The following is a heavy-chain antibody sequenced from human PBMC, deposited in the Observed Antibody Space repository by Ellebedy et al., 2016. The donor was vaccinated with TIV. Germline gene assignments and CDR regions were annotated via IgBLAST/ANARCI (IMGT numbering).Heavy chain of an antibody. CDR2: ISYDGSNK. CDR3: ARMWGMHVSIAAPYGMDV. D-gene: IGHD6-13*01. CDR1: GFTFSSYA. V-gene: IGHV3-30*01. J-gene: IGHJ6*02. Sequence: GESLKISCAASGFTFSSYAMHWVRQAPGKGLEWVAVISYDGSNKYYADSVKGRFTISRDNSKNTLYLQMNSLRAEDTAVYYCARMWGMHVSIAAPYGMDVWGQGTTVTVSS.